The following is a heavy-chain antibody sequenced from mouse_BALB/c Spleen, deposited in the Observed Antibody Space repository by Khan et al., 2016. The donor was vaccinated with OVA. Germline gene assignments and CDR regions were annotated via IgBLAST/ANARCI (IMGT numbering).Heavy chain of an antibody. CDR2: ISSGGDYT. Sequence: EVQGVESGGDLVKPGGSLKLSCAASGFIFSSYSMSWVRQTPDKRLEWVATISSGGDYTYYPDSVKGRFTISRDDATNTLYLQMSSLKSEDTAMYYCASHLTGSFAYWGQGTLVTVSA. CDR1: GFIFSSYS. D-gene: IGHD4-1*01. V-gene: IGHV5-6*01. CDR3: ASHLTGSFAY. J-gene: IGHJ3*01.